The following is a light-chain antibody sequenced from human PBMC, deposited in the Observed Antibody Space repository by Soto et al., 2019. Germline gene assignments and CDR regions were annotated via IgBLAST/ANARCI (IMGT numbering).Light chain of an antibody. J-gene: IGLJ2*01. CDR3: SSYTTSSTLI. CDR2: DVT. V-gene: IGLV2-14*03. CDR1: SSDVGRYKL. Sequence: QSVLTQPASVSGSPGQSITISCTGTSSDVGRYKLVSWYQQHPGKAPKLMIYDVTNRPSGVSNRFSGSKSGNTASLTISGLQAEDEADYYCSSYTTSSTLIFGGGTMVTVL.